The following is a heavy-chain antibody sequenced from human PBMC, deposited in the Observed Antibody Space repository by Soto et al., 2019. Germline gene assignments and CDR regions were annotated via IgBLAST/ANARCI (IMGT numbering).Heavy chain of an antibody. J-gene: IGHJ6*02. D-gene: IGHD2-15*01. CDR3: ASGVVMKNYYGMDV. Sequence: SVKVSCKXSGGTFSSYAISWVRQAPGQGLEWMGGIIPIFGTANYAQKFQGRVTITADESTSTAYMELSSLRSEDTAVHYCASGVVMKNYYGMDVWGQGTTVTVSS. V-gene: IGHV1-69*13. CDR1: GGTFSSYA. CDR2: IIPIFGTA.